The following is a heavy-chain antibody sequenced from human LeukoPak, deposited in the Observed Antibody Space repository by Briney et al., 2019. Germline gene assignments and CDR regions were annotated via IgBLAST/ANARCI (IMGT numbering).Heavy chain of an antibody. CDR1: GSSISSYY. Sequence: PSETLSLTCTVSGSSISSYYWSWIRQPPGEGLEWVGYIYYSGSTNYNPSLKSRVTISVDTSKNQFSLKLSSVTAADTAVYYCARDSSRGAFDYWGQGTLVTVSS. CDR2: IYYSGST. J-gene: IGHJ4*02. V-gene: IGHV4-59*01. CDR3: ARDSSRGAFDY.